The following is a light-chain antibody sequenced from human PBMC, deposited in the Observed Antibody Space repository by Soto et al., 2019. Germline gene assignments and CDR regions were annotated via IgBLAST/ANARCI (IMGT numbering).Light chain of an antibody. CDR3: QERSNWPPIT. V-gene: IGKV3-11*01. J-gene: IGKJ5*01. CDR2: DAS. Sequence: PGDRATYSATSSESVGRFVAWYQQKPGQAPRLLIYDASNRATGVPARFSGSGSGTDFTLSISSLEPEDFAIYYCQERSNWPPITCGQGTRLEIK. CDR1: ESVGRF.